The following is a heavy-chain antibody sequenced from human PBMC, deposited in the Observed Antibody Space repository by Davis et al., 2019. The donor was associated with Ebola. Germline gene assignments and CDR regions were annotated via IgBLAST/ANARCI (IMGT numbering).Heavy chain of an antibody. D-gene: IGHD2-8*01. CDR3: ARQESLYGWSDY. Sequence: GESLKISCQGTGYKFSNYWIAWVRQTPGKGLEWMGIIYAGDSDSRYSPSFEGQVIISVDRSIKTVYLQWKSLRASDTAKYYCARQESLYGWSDYWGQGTLVTVSS. CDR1: GYKFSNYW. V-gene: IGHV5-51*01. J-gene: IGHJ4*02. CDR2: IYAGDSDS.